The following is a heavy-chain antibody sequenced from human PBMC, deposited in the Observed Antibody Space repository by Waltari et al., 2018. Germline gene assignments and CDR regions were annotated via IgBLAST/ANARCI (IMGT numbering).Heavy chain of an antibody. Sequence: QVQLVQSGAEVKKPGASVKVSCTASGYTFTGHYMHWVRQAPGQGLEWMGWINPNSGGTNYAQKFQGWVTMTRDTSISTAYRELSRLRSDDTAVYYCARDGVAGDYYYYGMDVWGQGTTVTVSS. V-gene: IGHV1-2*04. CDR3: ARDGVAGDYYYYGMDV. CDR2: INPNSGGT. CDR1: GYTFTGHY. D-gene: IGHD6-19*01. J-gene: IGHJ6*02.